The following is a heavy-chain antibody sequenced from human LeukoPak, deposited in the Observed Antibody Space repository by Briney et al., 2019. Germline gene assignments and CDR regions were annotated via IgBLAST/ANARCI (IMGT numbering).Heavy chain of an antibody. Sequence: SVKVSCKASGGTFSSYAISWVRQAPGQGLEWVGGIIPIFGTANYAQKFQGRVTITADKSTSTACMELSSLRSEDTAVYYCAREGGSGSYYMDRGQGTLVTVSS. CDR2: IIPIFGTA. D-gene: IGHD3-10*01. CDR3: AREGGSGSYYMD. J-gene: IGHJ4*02. CDR1: GGTFSSYA. V-gene: IGHV1-69*06.